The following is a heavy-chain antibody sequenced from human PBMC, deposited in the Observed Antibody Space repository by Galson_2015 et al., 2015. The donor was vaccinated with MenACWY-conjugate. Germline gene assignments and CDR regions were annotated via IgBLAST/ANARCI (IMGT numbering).Heavy chain of an antibody. CDR1: GYNFITYW. V-gene: IGHV5-51*01. CDR2: ISPGDSNT. Sequence: QSGAEVKKPGESLKISCKASGYNFITYWIAWVRQMPGTGLEWMGLISPGDSNTRYSPSFQGQVTISADKSISTAYLQWSSLKASDTAMYYCARHPPGGRGMDVWGQGTTVTVFS. CDR3: ARHPPGGRGMDV. D-gene: IGHD1-26*01. J-gene: IGHJ6*02.